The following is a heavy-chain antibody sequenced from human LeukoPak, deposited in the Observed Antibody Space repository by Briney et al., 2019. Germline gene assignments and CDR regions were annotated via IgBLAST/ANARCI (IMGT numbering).Heavy chain of an antibody. V-gene: IGHV3-48*03. J-gene: IGHJ4*02. CDR2: ISSSGSTI. CDR3: AREQWLVRQFDY. D-gene: IGHD6-19*01. Sequence: GGSLRLSCAASGFTFSSYEMNWVRQAPGKELEWVSYISSSGSTIYYADSVKGRFTISRDNAKNSLYLQMNSLRAEDTAVYYCAREQWLVRQFDYWGQGTLVTVSS. CDR1: GFTFSSYE.